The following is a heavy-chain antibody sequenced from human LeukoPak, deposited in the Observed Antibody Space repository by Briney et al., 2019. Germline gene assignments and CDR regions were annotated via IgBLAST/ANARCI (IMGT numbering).Heavy chain of an antibody. Sequence: GGSLRLSCAASGFTFDDYAMHWVRQAPGKGLEWVSGISWNSGSIGYADSVKGRFTISRENAKNSLYLQMNSLRAEDTALYYCANAGMDVWGQGTTVTVSS. CDR1: GFTFDDYA. J-gene: IGHJ6*02. CDR2: ISWNSGSI. CDR3: ANAGMDV. V-gene: IGHV3-9*01.